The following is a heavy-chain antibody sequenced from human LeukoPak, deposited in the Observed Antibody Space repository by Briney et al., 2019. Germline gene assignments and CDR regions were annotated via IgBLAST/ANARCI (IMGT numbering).Heavy chain of an antibody. J-gene: IGHJ4*02. Sequence: GGSLRLSCAASGVTFDDYSRRWVRQAPGKGLEWVSGINWNSGSIGYADSVKCRFTISRDNAKNSLYLQMNSLRAEDTALYYCAKATYSSSSFNYFDYWGQGTLVTVSS. D-gene: IGHD6-6*01. CDR2: INWNSGSI. CDR1: GVTFDDYS. CDR3: AKATYSSSSFNYFDY. V-gene: IGHV3-9*01.